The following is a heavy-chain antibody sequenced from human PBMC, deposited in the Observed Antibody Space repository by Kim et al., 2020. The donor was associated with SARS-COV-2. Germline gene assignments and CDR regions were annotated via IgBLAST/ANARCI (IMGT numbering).Heavy chain of an antibody. V-gene: IGHV4-34*01. CDR2: INHSGST. Sequence: SETLSLTCAVYGGSFSGYYWSWIRQPPGKGLEWIGEINHSGSTNYNPSLKSRVTISVDTSKNQFSLKLSSVTAADTAVYYCARGKAAAGKGGLDPWGQGTLVTVSS. CDR1: GGSFSGYY. CDR3: ARGKAAAGKGGLDP. J-gene: IGHJ5*02. D-gene: IGHD6-13*01.